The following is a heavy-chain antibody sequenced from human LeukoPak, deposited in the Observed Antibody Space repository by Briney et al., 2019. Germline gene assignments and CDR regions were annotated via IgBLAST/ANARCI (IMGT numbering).Heavy chain of an antibody. Sequence: PGGSLRLSCAASGFSVSSNYMSWVSQAPGKGLEWVAGSYKGGAPYYADSVKGRISISTDNTKNTTYLQKNSLRAEDTAVYHCSRDSYGDNEGVPWFDPWGQGTLVTVSS. V-gene: IGHV3-66*01. CDR1: GFSVSSNY. CDR2: SYKGGAP. J-gene: IGHJ5*02. D-gene: IGHD4/OR15-4a*01. CDR3: SRDSYGDNEGVPWFDP.